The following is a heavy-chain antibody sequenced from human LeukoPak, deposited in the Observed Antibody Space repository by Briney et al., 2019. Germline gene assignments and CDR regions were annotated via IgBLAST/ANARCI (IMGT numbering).Heavy chain of an antibody. Sequence: GGSLRLSCAASGFTFSSYRMSWVRQAPGKGLEWVSSISSSSSYIYYADSVKGRFTISRDNAKNSLYLQMNSLRAEDTAVYYCARGRAAAGRDWFDPWGQGTLVTVSS. V-gene: IGHV3-21*04. D-gene: IGHD6-13*01. CDR3: ARGRAAAGRDWFDP. CDR2: ISSSSSYI. J-gene: IGHJ5*02. CDR1: GFTFSSYR.